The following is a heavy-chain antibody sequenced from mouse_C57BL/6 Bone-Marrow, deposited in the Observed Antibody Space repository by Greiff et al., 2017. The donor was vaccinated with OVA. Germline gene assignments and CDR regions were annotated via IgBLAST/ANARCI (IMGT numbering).Heavy chain of an antibody. CDR3: ARCALDY. V-gene: IGHV1-69*01. CDR1: VSTFPSYW. CDR2: IDPSDSYT. J-gene: IGHJ2*01. Sequence: QVQLQQPGAELVMPGASVQLSCKASVSTFPSYWMHLVKQRPGQGLAWIGEIDPSDSYTNYNQKFTGKSTLPVDKSSSTAYMQLSSLTSEDSAVYYCARCALDYWGQGTTLTGSS.